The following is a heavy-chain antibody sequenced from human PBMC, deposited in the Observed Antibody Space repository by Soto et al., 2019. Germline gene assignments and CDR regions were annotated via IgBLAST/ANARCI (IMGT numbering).Heavy chain of an antibody. CDR1: GFTFSDYY. Sequence: GGSLRLSCAASGFTFSDYYMSWIRQAPGKGLEWVSYISSSGSTIYYADSVKGRFTISRDNAKNSLYLQMNSLRAEDMAVYYWAGGNRGLDAFDIWGQGTMVTVSS. V-gene: IGHV3-11*01. CDR3: AGGNRGLDAFDI. D-gene: IGHD3-10*01. J-gene: IGHJ3*02. CDR2: ISSSGSTI.